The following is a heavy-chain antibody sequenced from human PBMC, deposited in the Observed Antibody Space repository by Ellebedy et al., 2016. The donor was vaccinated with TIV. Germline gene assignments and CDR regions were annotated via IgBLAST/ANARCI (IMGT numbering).Heavy chain of an antibody. D-gene: IGHD3-3*01. J-gene: IGHJ6*02. CDR2: IVIGINNT. V-gene: IGHV1-58*01. CDR3: ASVSPEWFSIPRFYYGPTI. CDR1: GFSITTSA. Sequence: AASVKVSCKASGFSITTSAVQWVRQARGQGLGWLGWIVIGINNTNYAQKFQDRLSITRDMSTSTSYMELHNMTSEDTAVYFCASVSPEWFSIPRFYYGPTIWGHGTTVTVSS.